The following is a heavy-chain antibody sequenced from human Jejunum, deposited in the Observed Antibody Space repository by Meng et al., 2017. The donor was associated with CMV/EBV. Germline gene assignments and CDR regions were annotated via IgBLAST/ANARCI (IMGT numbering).Heavy chain of an antibody. V-gene: IGHV1-2*02. CDR1: GFSYSDAW. CDR2: VNTNNGGK. D-gene: IGHD3-10*01. J-gene: IGHJ4*02. CDR3: ARGPWGVDL. Sequence: ACVDYGFSYSDAWMSWVRQAHGQGLEWMGWVNTNNGGKDYAQKFQGRVIMTSDTSISTVYMELSRLTFDDTAVYYCARGPWGVDLWGQGTLVTVSS.